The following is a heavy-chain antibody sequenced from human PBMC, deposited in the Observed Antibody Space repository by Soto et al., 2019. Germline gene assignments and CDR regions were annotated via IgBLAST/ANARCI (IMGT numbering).Heavy chain of an antibody. Sequence: EVQLVESGGGLVQPGESLRLSCAASGFTFSYYWMHWVRQAPGKGLVWVSRIHSDGSSTTYADSVKGRFTISRDNARNTVSLQLNSLRVEDTAVYYCARGDRGAFDIWGQGTVVTVSS. D-gene: IGHD1-26*01. CDR2: IHSDGSST. J-gene: IGHJ3*02. V-gene: IGHV3-74*01. CDR1: GFTFSYYW. CDR3: ARGDRGAFDI.